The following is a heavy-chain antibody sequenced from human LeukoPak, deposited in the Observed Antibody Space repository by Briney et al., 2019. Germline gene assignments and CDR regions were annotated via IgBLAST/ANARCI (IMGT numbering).Heavy chain of an antibody. J-gene: IGHJ3*02. V-gene: IGHV3-15*01. D-gene: IGHD1-14*01. CDR2: IKSETEGGTT. CDR3: TTSSRYLYDI. Sequence: GGSLRLSCTASGFTFGDYAMSWFRQAPGKGLEWVGRIKSETEGGTTEYAAPVIGRFIISRDDSKNTVSLQMNSLKIEDTALYYCTTSSRYLYDIWGQGTMVTVSS. CDR1: GFTFGDYA.